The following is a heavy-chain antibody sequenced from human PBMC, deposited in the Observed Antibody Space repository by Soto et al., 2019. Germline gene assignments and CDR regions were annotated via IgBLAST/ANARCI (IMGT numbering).Heavy chain of an antibody. CDR2: INHSGST. J-gene: IGHJ4*02. Sequence: ETLSLTCAVYGGSFSGYYWSWIRQPPGKGLEWIGEINHSGSTNYNPSLKSRVTISVDTSKNQFPLKLSSVTAADTAVYYCAFSGSYFSYYFDYWGQGTLVTVSS. CDR3: AFSGSYFSYYFDY. V-gene: IGHV4-34*01. D-gene: IGHD1-26*01. CDR1: GGSFSGYY.